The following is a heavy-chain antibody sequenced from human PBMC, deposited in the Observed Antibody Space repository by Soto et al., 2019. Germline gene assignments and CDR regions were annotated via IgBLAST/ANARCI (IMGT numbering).Heavy chain of an antibody. CDR2: INAGGGNT. CDR3: ARLYCSAASCYSVGAFDI. CDR1: RFTFNTFA. J-gene: IGHJ3*02. Sequence: GGSLRLSCVTSRFTFNTFAMSWVRQAPGEGLEWVSAINAGGGNTHYADSVKGRFTISRDNSKSTLFLQMNSLRAEDTAVYYCARLYCSAASCYSVGAFDIRGQGTMVTVSS. V-gene: IGHV3-23*01. D-gene: IGHD2-15*01.